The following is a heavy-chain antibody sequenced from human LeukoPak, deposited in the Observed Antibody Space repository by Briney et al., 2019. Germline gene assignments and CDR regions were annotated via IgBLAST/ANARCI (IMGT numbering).Heavy chain of an antibody. J-gene: IGHJ4*02. Sequence: GGSLRLSCAASEFTFSSFSMDWVRQVPGKGLEWLSSISSSDSYIYYADSVKGRFTISRDNAKNSLYLQMNSLRAEDTAVYYCARDDEAVVGTHFDYWGQGTLVTVSS. D-gene: IGHD6-19*01. CDR2: ISSSDSYI. CDR1: EFTFSSFS. V-gene: IGHV3-21*01. CDR3: ARDDEAVVGTHFDY.